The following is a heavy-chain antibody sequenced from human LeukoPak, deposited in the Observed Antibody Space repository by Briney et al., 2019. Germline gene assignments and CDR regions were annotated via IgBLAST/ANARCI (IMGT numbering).Heavy chain of an antibody. CDR2: IKADGSVI. D-gene: IGHD2-8*01. CDR3: AKWHRYCTSGYCNSAVDY. CDR1: GFTFSNYW. V-gene: IGHV3-7*05. J-gene: IGHJ4*02. Sequence: PGGSLRLSCAASGFTFSNYWMARVRQAPGRGVEGVASIKADGSVIYYGDSVKRRFTISRYNSKNTLYLQMHSLAAQDTAVYYCAKWHRYCTSGYCNSAVDYWGQGTLVTVSS.